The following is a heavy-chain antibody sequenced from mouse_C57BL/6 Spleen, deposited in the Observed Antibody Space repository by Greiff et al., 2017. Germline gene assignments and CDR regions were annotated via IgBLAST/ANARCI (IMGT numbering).Heavy chain of an antibody. D-gene: IGHD1-1*01. CDR3: ARDYGSPAGDLDV. V-gene: IGHV14-2*01. Sequence: VQLQQSGAELVKPGASVKLSCTASGFNIKDYYMHWVKQRTEQGLEWIGRIDPEDGETNYAPKFQGKATITADTSSNTAYLQLSSLTSEDTAVYYCARDYGSPAGDLDVWGTGTTVTVSS. J-gene: IGHJ1*03. CDR2: IDPEDGET. CDR1: GFNIKDYY.